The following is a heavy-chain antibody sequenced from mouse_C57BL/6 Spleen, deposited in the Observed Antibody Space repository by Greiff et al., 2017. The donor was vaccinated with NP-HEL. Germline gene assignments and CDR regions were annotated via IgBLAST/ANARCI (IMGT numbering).Heavy chain of an antibody. CDR2: IDPSDSET. D-gene: IGHD1-1*01. CDR1: GYTFTSYW. CDR3: ARGDYSVYFDY. V-gene: IGHV1-52*01. J-gene: IGHJ2*01. Sequence: QVQLQQPGAELVRPGSSVKLSCKASGYTFTSYWMHWVKQRPIQGLEWIGNIDPSDSETHYNQKFKDKATLTVDKSSSTAYMQLSSLASEDSAVYYCARGDYSVYFDYWGQGTTLTVSS.